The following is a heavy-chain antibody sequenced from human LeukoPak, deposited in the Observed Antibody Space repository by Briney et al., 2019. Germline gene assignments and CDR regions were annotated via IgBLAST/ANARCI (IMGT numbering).Heavy chain of an antibody. V-gene: IGHV3-72*01. D-gene: IGHD1-26*01. CDR1: GFTFSDRA. Sequence: PGGSLRLSCAAFGFTFSDRAMDWVRQAPGEGLEWVARCRGKTNSYSTEYAASVNGRFTISRDDSKNSLYLQMNSLKTEDTAVYYCVRRRVGVAPASDMWGQGTTVTVSS. J-gene: IGHJ3*02. CDR3: VRRRVGVAPASDM. CDR2: CRGKTNSYST.